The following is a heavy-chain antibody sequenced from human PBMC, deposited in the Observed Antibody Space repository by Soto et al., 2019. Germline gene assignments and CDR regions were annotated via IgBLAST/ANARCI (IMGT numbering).Heavy chain of an antibody. CDR1: GFTVSSTY. CDR2: LYTGTDT. D-gene: IGHD1-26*01. Sequence: PGGSLRLSCAASGFTVSSTYLTWVRQAPGKGLEWVAILYTGTDTVYADSVKGRFTISRDSSKNTFYLQMNSLRAEDTAMYFCARSRYTGTYPGRFLDYWGQGSLVTVS. CDR3: ARSRYTGTYPGRFLDY. V-gene: IGHV3-53*01. J-gene: IGHJ4*02.